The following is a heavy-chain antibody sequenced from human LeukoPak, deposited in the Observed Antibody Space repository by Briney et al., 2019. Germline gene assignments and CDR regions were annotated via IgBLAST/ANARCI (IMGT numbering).Heavy chain of an antibody. Sequence: ASVKVSCKASGYTFTGYYIHWVRQAPGQGLEWMGWINPNSGGTNYAQKFQGRVTMTRDTSISTAYMELSKLRSEDTAVYYCARGSRVGYILNKSKFEFDYWGQGTLVTVSS. V-gene: IGHV1-2*02. CDR1: GYTFTGYY. D-gene: IGHD5-24*01. CDR2: INPNSGGT. CDR3: ARGSRVGYILNKSKFEFDY. J-gene: IGHJ4*02.